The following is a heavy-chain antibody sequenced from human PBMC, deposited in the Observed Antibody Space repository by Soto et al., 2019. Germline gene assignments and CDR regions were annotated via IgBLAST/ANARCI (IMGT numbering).Heavy chain of an antibody. V-gene: IGHV1-69*13. CDR3: ARKGYCISTSCYETPYYYYYYGMDV. J-gene: IGHJ6*02. D-gene: IGHD2-2*01. Sequence: SVKVSCKASGGTFSSYAISWVRQAPGQGLEWMGGIIPIFGTANYAQKFQGRVTITADESTSTAYMELSSLRSDDTAVYYCARKGYCISTSCYETPYYYYYYGMDVWGQGTTVTVSS. CDR2: IIPIFGTA. CDR1: GGTFSSYA.